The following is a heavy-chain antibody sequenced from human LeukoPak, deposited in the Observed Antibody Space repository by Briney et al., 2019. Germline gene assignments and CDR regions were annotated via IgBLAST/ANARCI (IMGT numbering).Heavy chain of an antibody. CDR2: IIPIFGTA. CDR1: GYTFTSYG. Sequence: SVKVSCKASGYTFTSYGISWVRQAPGQGLEWMGGIIPIFGTANYAQKFQGRVTITADESTSTAYMELSSLRSEDTAVYYCARGYIVGVPWGDNWFDPWGQGTLVTVSS. CDR3: ARGYIVGVPWGDNWFDP. J-gene: IGHJ5*02. V-gene: IGHV1-69*13. D-gene: IGHD1-26*01.